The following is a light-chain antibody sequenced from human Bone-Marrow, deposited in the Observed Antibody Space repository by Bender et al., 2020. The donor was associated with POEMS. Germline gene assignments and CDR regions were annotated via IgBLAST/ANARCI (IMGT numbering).Light chain of an antibody. J-gene: IGLJ2*01. CDR1: SSDVGSYRL. CDR3: CSYAGSSTVV. Sequence: QSALTQPASVSGSPGQSITISCAGTSSDVGSYRLVSWYQQHPDKAPKFLIYDVTKRPSGVSNRFSGFKSGNTASLTISGLQAEDEADYYYCSYAGSSTVVFGGGTKLTVL. CDR2: DVT. V-gene: IGLV2-23*02.